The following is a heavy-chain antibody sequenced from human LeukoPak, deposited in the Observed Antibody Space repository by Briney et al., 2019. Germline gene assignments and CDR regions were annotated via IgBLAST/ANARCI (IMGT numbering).Heavy chain of an antibody. J-gene: IGHJ6*03. CDR3: AGIVVVPAAPGVSGYYYYMDV. V-gene: IGHV1-69*05. CDR1: GGTFSSYA. CDR2: IIPIFGTA. Sequence: SVKVSCKASGGTFSSYAISWVRQAPGQGLEWMGGIIPIFGTANYAQKFQGRVTITTDESTSTAYMELSSLRSEDTAVYYCAGIVVVPAAPGVSGYYYYMDVWGKGTTVTVSS. D-gene: IGHD2-2*01.